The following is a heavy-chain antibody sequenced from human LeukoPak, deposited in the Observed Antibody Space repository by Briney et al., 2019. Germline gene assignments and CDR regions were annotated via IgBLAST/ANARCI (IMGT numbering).Heavy chain of an antibody. CDR3: AGDWN. V-gene: IGHV4-59*01. Sequence: GSLRLSCAASGFTFTRYWMSWIRQPPGKGLEWIGYIYYSGSTNYNPSLKSRVTISVDTSKNQFSLKLSSVTAADTAVYYCAGDWNWGQGILVTVSS. J-gene: IGHJ4*02. CDR2: IYYSGST. D-gene: IGHD2-21*02. CDR1: GFTFTRYW.